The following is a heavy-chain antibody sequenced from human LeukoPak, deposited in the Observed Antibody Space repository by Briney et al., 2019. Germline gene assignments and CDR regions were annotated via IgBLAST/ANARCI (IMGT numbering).Heavy chain of an antibody. Sequence: GGSLRLSCADSGFTVSSNYMSWVRLAPGKGLEWVSGIYSGGSTYYADSVKGRFTISRDNSKNTLYLQMNTLRAEDSALYYCAKGIYSSGWSYFDYWGHGTLVTVSS. V-gene: IGHV3-53*01. CDR3: AKGIYSSGWSYFDY. CDR2: IYSGGST. D-gene: IGHD6-19*01. CDR1: GFTVSSNY. J-gene: IGHJ4*01.